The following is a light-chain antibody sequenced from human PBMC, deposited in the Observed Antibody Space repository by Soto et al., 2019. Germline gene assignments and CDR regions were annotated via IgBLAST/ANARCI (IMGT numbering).Light chain of an antibody. V-gene: IGKV3-11*01. CDR3: QQRVNWPLT. Sequence: EIVLTQSPATLSLSPGERATLSCRASQSVSSHLAWYQQKPGQAPRLLMYDTSNRATGIPARFSGSGSGTDFPLTISSLEPEDFAVYYCQQRVNWPLTFGGGPKVEIK. CDR2: DTS. J-gene: IGKJ4*01. CDR1: QSVSSH.